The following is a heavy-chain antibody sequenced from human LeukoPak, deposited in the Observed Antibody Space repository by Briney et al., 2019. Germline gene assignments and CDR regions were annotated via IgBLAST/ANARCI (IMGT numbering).Heavy chain of an antibody. CDR2: IYRSGST. D-gene: IGHD2-15*01. CDR1: GGSISSGSYY. CDR3: ARTTEGYCRGRSCYSYYYYMDV. Sequence: SQTLSLTCTVSGGSISSGSYYWSWIRQPAGKRLEWIGHIYRSGSTNYNPSLKSRVTISVDTSKNQFSLKLSSVTAADTAVYYCARTTEGYCRGRSCYSYYYYMDVWGKGTTVTVSS. J-gene: IGHJ6*03. V-gene: IGHV4-61*09.